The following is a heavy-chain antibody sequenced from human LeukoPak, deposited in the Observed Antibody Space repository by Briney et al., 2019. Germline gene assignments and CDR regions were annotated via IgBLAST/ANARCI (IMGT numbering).Heavy chain of an antibody. V-gene: IGHV4-59*01. Sequence: SETLSLTCTVSGGSISNNYWSWIRQPPGKGLEWIGYIYYSGNTNYNASLESRVTISVDTSKNQFSLKLSSVSAADTAVYYCAREVAATGYLHFDYWGQGTLVTVSS. D-gene: IGHD3-9*01. J-gene: IGHJ4*02. CDR1: GGSISNNY. CDR3: AREVAATGYLHFDY. CDR2: IYYSGNT.